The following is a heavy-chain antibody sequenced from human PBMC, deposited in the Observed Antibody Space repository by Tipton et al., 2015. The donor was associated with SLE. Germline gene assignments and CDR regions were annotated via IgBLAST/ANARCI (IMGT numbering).Heavy chain of an antibody. J-gene: IGHJ4*02. CDR3: ARGRAAAGTGRGVDS. D-gene: IGHD6-13*01. CDR1: GGSINSGDYY. CDR2: IINTGSA. Sequence: TLSLTCAVSGGSINSGDYYWSWIRQPPGKGLEWIGYIINTGSAYYNPSLKSRLSMSIDPSKTYFSLKMNSATAADTAVSYCARGRAAAGTGRGVDSWGQGILVTVSS. V-gene: IGHV4-31*11.